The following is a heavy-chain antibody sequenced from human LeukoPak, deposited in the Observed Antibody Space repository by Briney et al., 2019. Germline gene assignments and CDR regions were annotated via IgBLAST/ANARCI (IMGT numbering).Heavy chain of an antibody. V-gene: IGHV3-23*01. CDR1: GFTFSSYA. J-gene: IGHJ6*03. CDR2: VSGSGGST. Sequence: QPGGSLRLSCAASGFTFSSYAMSWVRQAPGRGLEWVSTVSGSGGSTYYAGSVKGRFTISRDNSKNTFYLQMNSLRAEDTAVYYCAKDSDYYYYMDVWGTGTMVTVSS. CDR3: AKDSDYYYYMDV.